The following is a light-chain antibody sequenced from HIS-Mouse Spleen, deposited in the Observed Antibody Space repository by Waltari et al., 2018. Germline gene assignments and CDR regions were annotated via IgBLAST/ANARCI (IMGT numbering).Light chain of an antibody. CDR1: SSDVGGYNY. CDR3: AAWDDSLSVV. V-gene: IGLV2-14*03. CDR2: DVS. J-gene: IGLJ2*01. Sequence: QSALTQPASVSGSPGQSITISCTGTSSDVGGYNYVSWYQQHPGKAPKLMIYDVSNRPSGVSIRFSASKSGNTASMPISGLRSEDEADYYCAAWDDSLSVVFGGGTKLTVL.